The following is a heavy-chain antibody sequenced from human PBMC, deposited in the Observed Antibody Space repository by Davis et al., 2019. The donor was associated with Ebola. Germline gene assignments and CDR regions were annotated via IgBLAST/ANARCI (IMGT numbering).Heavy chain of an antibody. CDR1: GFTFSSYA. Sequence: PGGSLRLSCAASGFTFSSYAMTWVRQAPGKALEWVSSISNSGGSAYYADSVKGRFTVSRDNSKNTVSLQMNSLRAEDTAVYYCARGGGGSFLNYWGQGTLVTVSS. D-gene: IGHD2-15*01. CDR3: ARGGGGSFLNY. J-gene: IGHJ4*02. CDR2: ISNSGGSA. V-gene: IGHV3-23*01.